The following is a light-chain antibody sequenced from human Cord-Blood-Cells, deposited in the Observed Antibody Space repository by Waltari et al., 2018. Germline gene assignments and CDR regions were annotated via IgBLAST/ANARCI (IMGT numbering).Light chain of an antibody. J-gene: IGKJ3*01. CDR2: GAS. V-gene: IGKV3-15*01. CDR1: QSVSSN. CDR3: QQYNNWPPDT. Sequence: EIVMTQSPATLSVSPGERATLSCRASQSVSSNLAWYQQKPGQAPRLLIYGASTRATGIPARVRGSGSWTEFTLTISSLQSEDFAVYYCQQYNNWPPDTFGPGTKVDIK.